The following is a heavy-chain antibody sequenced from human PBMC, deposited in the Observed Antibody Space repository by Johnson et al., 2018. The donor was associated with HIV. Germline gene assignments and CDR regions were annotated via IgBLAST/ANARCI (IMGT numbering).Heavy chain of an antibody. CDR3: ARPPGIAALSNRDAFDI. CDR1: GFTFSSYG. CDR2: ISYDGSNK. V-gene: IGHV3-30*19. J-gene: IGHJ3*02. D-gene: IGHD6-13*01. Sequence: QVQLVESGGGVVQPGRSLRLSCAASGFTFSSYGIHLVRQTPGKGLEWVAVISYDGSNKYYADSVKGRFTISRDNSKNTLYLQMNSLRAEDTAVYYCARPPGIAALSNRDAFDIWGQGTMVTVSS.